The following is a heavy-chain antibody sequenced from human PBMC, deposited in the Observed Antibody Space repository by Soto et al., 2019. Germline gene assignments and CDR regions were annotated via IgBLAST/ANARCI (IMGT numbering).Heavy chain of an antibody. Sequence: QVQLVQSGAEVKKPGASVKISCKASGYTFTGYTMNWVRQAPGQRLEWMGWINPDNGNTKSSRKFQDRVIITRDTSASTAYMDLSSLRSEDTAVYYCARGIATGQLDPWGQGTLVTVSS. D-gene: IGHD2-15*01. CDR3: ARGIATGQLDP. J-gene: IGHJ5*02. V-gene: IGHV1-3*01. CDR1: GYTFTGYT. CDR2: INPDNGNT.